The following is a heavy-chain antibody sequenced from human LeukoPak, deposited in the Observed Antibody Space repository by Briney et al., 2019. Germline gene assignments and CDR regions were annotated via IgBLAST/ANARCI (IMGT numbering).Heavy chain of an antibody. D-gene: IGHD1-7*01. J-gene: IGHJ4*02. CDR2: IYYSGST. CDR3: ATGLELRPGISFDH. CDR1: GGSISSSSYY. Sequence: SSETLSLTCTVSGGSISSSSYYWGWIRQPPGKGLEWIGSIYYSGSTYYNPSLKSRVTISVDTSKNQFSLKLSSVTAADTAVYYCATGLELRPGISFDHWGQGTLVTVSS. V-gene: IGHV4-39*01.